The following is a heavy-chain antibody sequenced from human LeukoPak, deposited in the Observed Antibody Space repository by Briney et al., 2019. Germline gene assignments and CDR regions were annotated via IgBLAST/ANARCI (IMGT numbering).Heavy chain of an antibody. CDR2: IYPGDSDT. J-gene: IGHJ4*02. CDR3: ARPRDGYNYMFDY. V-gene: IGHV5-51*01. Sequence: GESLKISCKGSGYSLTSYWIGWVRQMPGKGLAWMGIIYPGDSDTRYSPSFQGQVTISADKSISTAYLQWSSLKASDTAMYYCARPRDGYNYMFDYWGQGTPVTVSS. CDR1: GYSLTSYW. D-gene: IGHD5-24*01.